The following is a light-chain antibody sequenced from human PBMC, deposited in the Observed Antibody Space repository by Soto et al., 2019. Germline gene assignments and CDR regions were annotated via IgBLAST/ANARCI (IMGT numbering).Light chain of an antibody. V-gene: IGLV2-11*01. J-gene: IGLJ1*01. CDR3: CSHAASYTFV. CDR1: SSDVGGYNC. CDR2: DVT. Sequence: QSVLTQPRSVSGSPGQSVTISCTGTSSDVGGYNCVSWYQQHPGKAPQLIIDDVTQRPSGVPDRFSGSKSGNTASLSISGLQAEDEADYYCCSHAASYTFVCGTGTKVTVL.